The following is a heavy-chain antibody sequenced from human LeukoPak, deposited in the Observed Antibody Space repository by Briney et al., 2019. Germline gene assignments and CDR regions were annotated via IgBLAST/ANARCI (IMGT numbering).Heavy chain of an antibody. J-gene: IGHJ4*02. CDR1: GGSISGYY. Sequence: SETLSLTCTVSGGSISGYYWSWVRQSPEKGLESIGFIYSTGSTSYNPSLRSRVTISIDTSQNQFYLRLTSVTAADTAVYYRARFSQYCDSTYHDLDYWGQGTLVSVSS. D-gene: IGHD3-22*01. CDR2: IYSTGST. V-gene: IGHV4-59*01. CDR3: ARFSQYCDSTYHDLDY.